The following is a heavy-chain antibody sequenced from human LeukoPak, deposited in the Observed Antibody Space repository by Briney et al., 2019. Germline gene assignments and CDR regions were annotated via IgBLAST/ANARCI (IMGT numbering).Heavy chain of an antibody. CDR1: GGSISSYY. D-gene: IGHD3-16*01. V-gene: IGHV4-59*08. J-gene: IGHJ4*03. CDR3: GRSAVARVITDH. Sequence: SETLSLTCTVSGGSISSYYWNWIRQPPGKGLEWIGNNYYSGSTNYNASLKSRVTITIDTSRNQFSLRLSSVTAADTAVYVCGRSAVARVITDHWGQGTLVTVSS. CDR2: NYYSGST.